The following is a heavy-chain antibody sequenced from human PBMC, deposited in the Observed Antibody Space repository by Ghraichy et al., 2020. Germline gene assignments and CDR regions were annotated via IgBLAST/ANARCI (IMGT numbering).Heavy chain of an antibody. Sequence: SVKVSCKASGGTFSDYAITWVRQAPGQGLEWVGGIIPMFGTTNYVQKLQGRVTISADKSTNTAYMELRDLRSEDTAVYYCARTKLVGHEFYYYMDVWGKGTTVTVSS. CDR1: GGTFSDYA. J-gene: IGHJ6*03. CDR3: ARTKLVGHEFYYYMDV. CDR2: IIPMFGTT. D-gene: IGHD2-15*01. V-gene: IGHV1-69*06.